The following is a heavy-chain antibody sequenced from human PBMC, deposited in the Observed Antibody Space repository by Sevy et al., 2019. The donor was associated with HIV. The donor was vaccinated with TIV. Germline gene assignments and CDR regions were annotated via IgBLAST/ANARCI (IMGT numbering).Heavy chain of an antibody. CDR2: IYYSGRT. V-gene: IGHV4-59*01. CDR1: GDSISSYY. CDR3: AGANPYFYYGMDV. Sequence: SETLSLTCTVSGDSISSYYCSWIRQPPRKGLEWIGYIYYSGRTNYNPSLKSRVTISMDTSKNQFSLKLTSVTAADTAVYYCAGANPYFYYGMDVWGQGTTVTVSS. J-gene: IGHJ6*02. D-gene: IGHD3-10*01.